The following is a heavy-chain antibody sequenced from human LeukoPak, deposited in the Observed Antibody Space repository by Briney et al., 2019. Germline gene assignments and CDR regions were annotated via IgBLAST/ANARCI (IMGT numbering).Heavy chain of an antibody. CDR3: ARDLYGSRSKRCDMDV. V-gene: IGHV3-30*04. Sequence: PGGSLRVSCAASGFTFSNNVIHWVRQAPGKGLEWVAMISYDGSDKYYADSVKGRFTISRDNSKNTLYLQMTSLRAEDTAVYYCARDLYGSRSKRCDMDVWGKGTTVTVST. J-gene: IGHJ6*04. CDR1: GFTFSNNV. D-gene: IGHD3-10*01. CDR2: ISYDGSDK.